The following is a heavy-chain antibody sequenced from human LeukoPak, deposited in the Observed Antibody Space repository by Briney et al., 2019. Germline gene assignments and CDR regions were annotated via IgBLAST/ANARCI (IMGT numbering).Heavy chain of an antibody. D-gene: IGHD6-13*01. CDR1: GGSISSSY. J-gene: IGHJ3*02. V-gene: IGHV4-59*01. Sequence: SETLSLTCTVSGGSISSSYWSWIRLPPEKGLEWIGYIYYSGSTNYNPSLKGRVTISVDTSKNQFSLKLSSVTAADTAVYYCAREAGGQQLVYAFDIWGQGTMVTVSS. CDR2: IYYSGST. CDR3: AREAGGQQLVYAFDI.